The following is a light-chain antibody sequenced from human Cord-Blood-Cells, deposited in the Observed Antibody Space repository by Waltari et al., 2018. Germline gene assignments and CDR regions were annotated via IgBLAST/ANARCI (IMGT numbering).Light chain of an antibody. J-gene: IGKJ1*01. Sequence: DIQMTQSPSSLSAPVGDRVTLTCRASQSISSYLNWYQQKPGKAPKLLIYAASSLQSGVPSRFSGSGSETDFTLTISSLQPEDFATYYCQQSYSTPQTFGQGTKVEIK. CDR2: AAS. CDR3: QQSYSTPQT. V-gene: IGKV1-39*01. CDR1: QSISSY.